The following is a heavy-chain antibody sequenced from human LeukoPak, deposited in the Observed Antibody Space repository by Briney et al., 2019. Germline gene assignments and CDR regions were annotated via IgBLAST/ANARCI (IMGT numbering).Heavy chain of an antibody. CDR2: INDSGRI. CDR3: AGRWNYGRNYYIDV. D-gene: IGHD1-7*01. V-gene: IGHV4-34*01. CDR1: GGSFSNYY. J-gene: IGHJ6*03. Sequence: SETLSLTCAVYGGSFSNYYWSWIRQPPGKGLEWIGEINDSGRINYNPSLMSRVTISVDTSKNQFSLRLTSVTARDTAVYYCAGRWNYGRNYYIDVWGKGATVSVSS.